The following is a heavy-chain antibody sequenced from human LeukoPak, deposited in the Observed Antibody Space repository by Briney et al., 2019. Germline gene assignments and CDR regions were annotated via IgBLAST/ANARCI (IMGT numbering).Heavy chain of an antibody. CDR1: GGYISAYY. V-gene: IGHV4-4*09. Sequence: SETLSPTCAVSGGYISAYYSNWIRQPPGKGLEWIGYIFTGSTTYNPSLKSRVTISVDTSKNQFSLKLSSVTAADTAVYYCARRLRTYFDYWGQGSLVTVSS. CDR3: ARRLRTYFDY. CDR2: IFTGST. J-gene: IGHJ4*01.